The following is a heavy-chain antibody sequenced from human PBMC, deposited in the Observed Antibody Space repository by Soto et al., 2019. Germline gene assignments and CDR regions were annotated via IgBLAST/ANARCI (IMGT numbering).Heavy chain of an antibody. CDR3: ATSLGYYYDSSAPVDY. Sequence: PGGSLRLSCAASGFTFSSYVMHWVRQAPGKGLEWVAVISYDGSNKYYADSVKGRFTISRDNSKNTLYLQMNSLRAEDTAIYYCATSLGYYYDSSAPVDYRGQGTLVTVSS. CDR1: GFTFSSYV. J-gene: IGHJ4*02. D-gene: IGHD3-22*01. V-gene: IGHV3-30-3*01. CDR2: ISYDGSNK.